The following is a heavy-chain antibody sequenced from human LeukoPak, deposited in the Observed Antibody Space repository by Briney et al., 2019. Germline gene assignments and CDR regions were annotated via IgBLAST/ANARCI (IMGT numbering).Heavy chain of an antibody. J-gene: IGHJ6*02. CDR1: GYTFTGCY. CDR2: INPNSGGT. Sequence: ASVKVSCTASGYTFTGCYMHWVRQAPGQGLEWMGWINPNSGGTNYAQKFQGRVTMTRDTSISTAYMELSRLRSDDTAVYYCARDVIAAAGGPYYYYGMDVWGQGTTVTVSS. D-gene: IGHD6-13*01. V-gene: IGHV1-2*02. CDR3: ARDVIAAAGGPYYYYGMDV.